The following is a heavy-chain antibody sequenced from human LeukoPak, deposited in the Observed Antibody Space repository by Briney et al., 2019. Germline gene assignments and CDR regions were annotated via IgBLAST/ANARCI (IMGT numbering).Heavy chain of an antibody. CDR1: GFIFSSYA. J-gene: IGHJ6*03. Sequence: GSMRLSCAASGFIFSSYAMSWVRQAPGKGLEWVSYGGSGGSTYYADSVKGRFTVSRDNSKSTLYLQMNSLTAEDTAVYYCAKMRGQYYHSYYMDAWGKGTTVTVSS. CDR2: GGSGGST. CDR3: AKMRGQYYHSYYMDA. V-gene: IGHV3-23*01.